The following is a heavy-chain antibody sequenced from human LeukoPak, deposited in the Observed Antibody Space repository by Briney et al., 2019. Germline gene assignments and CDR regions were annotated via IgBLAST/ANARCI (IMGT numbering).Heavy chain of an antibody. Sequence: PGGSLRLSCAASGFTFSNYAMYWVRQAPGKGLEWVSSISSSSSYIYYADSVKGRFTISRDNAKNSLYLQMNSLRAEDTAVYYCAREGSSTIEGSDYWGQGTLVTVSS. CDR3: AREGSSTIEGSDY. V-gene: IGHV3-21*01. J-gene: IGHJ4*02. D-gene: IGHD2-2*01. CDR2: ISSSSSYI. CDR1: GFTFSNYA.